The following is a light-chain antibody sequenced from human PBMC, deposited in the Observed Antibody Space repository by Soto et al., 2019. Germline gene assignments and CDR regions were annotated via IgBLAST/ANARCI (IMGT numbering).Light chain of an antibody. V-gene: IGKV3-11*01. CDR2: GAS. CDR1: QSIASY. CDR3: QQRNDWPRNS. Sequence: EIVLTQSPATLYLSPGERATLSCRASQSIASYVAWYQQKPGQAPRLVIYGASNRATGIPARFSGSGSGTDFTLTISSLEAEDFAVYYCQQRNDWPRNSFGQGTRLEVK. J-gene: IGKJ5*01.